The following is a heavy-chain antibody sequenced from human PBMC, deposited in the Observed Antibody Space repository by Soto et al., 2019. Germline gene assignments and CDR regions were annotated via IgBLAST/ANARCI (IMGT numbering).Heavy chain of an antibody. J-gene: IGHJ6*02. CDR2: IYHSGST. V-gene: IGHV4-4*02. Sequence: SETLSLTXAVSGGSISSSNWWSWVRQPPGKGLEWIGEIYHSGSTNYNPSLKSRVTISVDKSKNQFSLKLSSVTAADTAVYYCARPPPYYYYGMDVWGQGTTVTVSS. CDR3: ARPPPYYYYGMDV. CDR1: GGSISSSNW.